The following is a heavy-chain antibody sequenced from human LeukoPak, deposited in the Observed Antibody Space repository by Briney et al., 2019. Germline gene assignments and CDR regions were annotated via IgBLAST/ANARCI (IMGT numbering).Heavy chain of an antibody. CDR3: ARADLYSSSWFQGADAFDI. J-gene: IGHJ3*02. V-gene: IGHV3-21*01. D-gene: IGHD6-13*01. CDR2: ISSSSSYI. CDR1: GFTFSSYS. Sequence: GGSLRLSCAASGFTFSSYSMNWVRQAPGKGLEWVSSISSSSSYIYYADSVKGRFTISRDNAKNSLYLQMNSLRAEDTAVYYCARADLYSSSWFQGADAFDIWGQGTMVSVSS.